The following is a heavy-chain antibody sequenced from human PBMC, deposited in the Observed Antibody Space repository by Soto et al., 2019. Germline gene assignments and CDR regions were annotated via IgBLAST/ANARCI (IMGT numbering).Heavy chain of an antibody. J-gene: IGHJ5*02. Sequence: EVQLVESGGGLVQPGGSLRLSCAAPGFAFRPKWMHWVRQGPGKGLVWVSRINIDGTTTNYADSVKGRFTISRDNAKNMLYLQMDSLRAEDTAVYYCARIPYSDTDPCPWGQGTLVTVSS. CDR3: ARIPYSDTDPCP. D-gene: IGHD1-26*01. V-gene: IGHV3-74*01. CDR1: GFAFRPKW. CDR2: INIDGTTT.